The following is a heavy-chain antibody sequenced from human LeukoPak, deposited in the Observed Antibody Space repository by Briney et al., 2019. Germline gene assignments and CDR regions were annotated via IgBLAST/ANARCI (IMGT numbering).Heavy chain of an antibody. D-gene: IGHD3-3*02. Sequence: KSSETLSLTCTVVGGSISSRDENWNWIRQPPGKGLEWIGNVDYNGNTYYSPSLKSRALVSVDTSKNQVYLRLTSVTAADTAVYFCARSNHFWSAFLDTWGQGTLVTVSS. CDR1: GGSISSRDEN. J-gene: IGHJ4*02. CDR2: VDYNGNT. CDR3: ARSNHFWSAFLDT. V-gene: IGHV4-39*07.